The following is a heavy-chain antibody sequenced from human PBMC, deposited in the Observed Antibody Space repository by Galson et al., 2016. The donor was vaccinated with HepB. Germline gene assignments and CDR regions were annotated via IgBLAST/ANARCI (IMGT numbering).Heavy chain of an antibody. J-gene: IGHJ4*02. D-gene: IGHD3-22*01. V-gene: IGHV3-33*01. CDR1: GFTFSSYG. CDR3: ARDGGGSSGYYLDY. CDR2: IWYDGSNK. Sequence: SLRLSCAASGFTFSSYGMHRVRQAPGKGLEWVAVIWYDGSNKYYADSVKGRFTIFRDNSKNTLYLQMNSLRAEDTAVYYCARDGGGSSGYYLDYWGQGTLVTVSS.